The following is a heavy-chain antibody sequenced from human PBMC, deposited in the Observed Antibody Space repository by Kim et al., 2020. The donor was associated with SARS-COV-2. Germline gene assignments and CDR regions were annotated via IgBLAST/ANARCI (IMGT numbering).Heavy chain of an antibody. Sequence: GGSLRLSCAASGFTFSSYSINWVRQAPGKGLEWVSSISSSSSYIYYADSVKGRFTISRDNAKNSLYLQMNSLRAEDTAVYYCAREIGAIVATARPLDAFDTWGQGTMVTVSS. D-gene: IGHD5-12*01. CDR3: AREIGAIVATARPLDAFDT. V-gene: IGHV3-21*01. CDR2: ISSSSSYI. J-gene: IGHJ3*02. CDR1: GFTFSSYS.